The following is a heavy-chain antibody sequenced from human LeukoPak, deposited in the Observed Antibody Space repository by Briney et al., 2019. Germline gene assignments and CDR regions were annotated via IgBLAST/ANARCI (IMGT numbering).Heavy chain of an antibody. CDR1: GFTVSSNY. CDR3: ARDLMVRGAYGINYYYGMDV. V-gene: IGHV3-53*01. Sequence: GGSLRLSCAASGFTVSSNYMSWVRQAPGKGLEWVSVIYSGGSTYYADSVKGRFTISRDNAKNSLYLQMNSLRAEDTAVYYCARDLMVRGAYGINYYYGMDVWGQGTTVTVSS. J-gene: IGHJ6*02. CDR2: IYSGGST. D-gene: IGHD3-10*01.